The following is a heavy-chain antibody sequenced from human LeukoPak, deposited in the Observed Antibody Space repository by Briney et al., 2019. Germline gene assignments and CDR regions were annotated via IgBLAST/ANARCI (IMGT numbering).Heavy chain of an antibody. V-gene: IGHV3-74*01. D-gene: IGHD3-16*01. CDR1: GFTFSNYW. CDR3: VRDLILVWTPGDDFDH. Sequence: GGSLRLSCAASGFTFSNYWMRWVRQAPGKGLEWVSRINERATIISYADSVKGRFTISRENARNTPYLQMNSLTAEDTAVYYCVRDLILVWTPGDDFDHWGQGTLVTVSS. J-gene: IGHJ4*02. CDR2: INERATII.